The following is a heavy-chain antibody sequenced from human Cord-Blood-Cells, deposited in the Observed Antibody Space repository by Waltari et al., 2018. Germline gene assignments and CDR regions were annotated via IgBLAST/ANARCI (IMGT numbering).Heavy chain of an antibody. CDR1: GFPFSSYG. D-gene: IGHD2-2*02. Sequence: QVQLVESGGGVVAPGGSLRLSCAASGFPFSSYGMPWVRQLQGKGLEWVAFIRYDGSNKYYADSVKGRFTISRDNSKNTLYLQMNSLRAEDTAVYYCAKEMAYCSSTSCYTAFDYWGQGTLVTVSS. CDR3: AKEMAYCSSTSCYTAFDY. V-gene: IGHV3-30*02. J-gene: IGHJ4*02. CDR2: IRYDGSNK.